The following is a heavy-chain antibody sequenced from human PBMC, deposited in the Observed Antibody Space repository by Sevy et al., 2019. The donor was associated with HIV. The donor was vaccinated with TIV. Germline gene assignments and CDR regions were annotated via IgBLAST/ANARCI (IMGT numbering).Heavy chain of an antibody. J-gene: IGHJ4*02. CDR3: VRRGVDAYNVYFDL. CDR1: GYTFPAFS. CDR2: ISTGTDHI. Sequence: GGFLRLSCTASGYTFPAFSFNWVRQAPGKGLEWLSYISTGTDHIYYADSAKGRFTISRDDAKNSVYLEMKSLRDQDTALYYCVRRGVDAYNVYFDLWGQGTLVTVSS. V-gene: IGHV3-21*05. D-gene: IGHD3-10*01.